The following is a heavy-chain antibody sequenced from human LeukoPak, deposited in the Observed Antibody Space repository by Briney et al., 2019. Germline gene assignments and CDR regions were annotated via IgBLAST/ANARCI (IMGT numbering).Heavy chain of an antibody. CDR2: IGGSGGNT. V-gene: IGHV3-23*01. CDR1: GFTFSSYA. CDR3: AKVKGSNRYYYYYMDV. Sequence: GGPLRLSCAASGFTFSSYAMSWVRQAPGKGLEWVSAIGGSGGNTYYADSVKGRSTISRDNSKNTLFLQMNSLRAEDTAIYYCAKVKGSNRYYYYYMDVWGKGTTVTVSS. J-gene: IGHJ6*03. D-gene: IGHD4-11*01.